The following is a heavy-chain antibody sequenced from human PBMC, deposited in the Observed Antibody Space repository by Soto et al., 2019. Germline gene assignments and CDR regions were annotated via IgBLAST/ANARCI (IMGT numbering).Heavy chain of an antibody. CDR1: GFTFSSYA. Sequence: GGSLRLSCAASGFTFSSYAMSWVRQAPGKGLEWVSAISGSGGSTYYADSVKGRFTISRDNSKNTLYLQMNSLRAEDTAVYYCAKDCWSGYPLEGWFDPGGQGTLVTVSS. CDR2: ISGSGGST. D-gene: IGHD3-3*01. CDR3: AKDCWSGYPLEGWFDP. J-gene: IGHJ5*02. V-gene: IGHV3-23*01.